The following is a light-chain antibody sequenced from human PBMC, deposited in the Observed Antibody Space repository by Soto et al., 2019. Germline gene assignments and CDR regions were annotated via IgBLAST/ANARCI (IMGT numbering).Light chain of an antibody. CDR3: QQRSTWPLIT. CDR2: DVA. V-gene: IGKV3-11*01. J-gene: IGKJ5*01. Sequence: EIVLTQSPATLSLSPGERATLSCMASQSVSNYLAWYQQKPGQAPRLLISDVASRAAGIPARFSGSGSGTDFTLTISGLEPEDFAVYYCQQRSTWPLITFGQGTRLEIK. CDR1: QSVSNY.